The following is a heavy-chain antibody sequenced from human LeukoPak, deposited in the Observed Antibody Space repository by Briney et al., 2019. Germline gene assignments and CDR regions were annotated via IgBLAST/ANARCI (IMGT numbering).Heavy chain of an antibody. D-gene: IGHD1/OR15-1a*01. CDR1: GYSFTTHW. J-gene: IGHJ4*02. CDR2: IFPGDSET. V-gene: IGHV5-51*01. Sequence: GESLKISCKGSGYSFTTHWIGWARQLPGKGLEWMGLIFPGDSETIYSPSFQGQVTISADKSINTAYLRWGSLKASDTAMYYCATSESQTRFDYWGQGTLVTVSS. CDR3: ATSESQTRFDY.